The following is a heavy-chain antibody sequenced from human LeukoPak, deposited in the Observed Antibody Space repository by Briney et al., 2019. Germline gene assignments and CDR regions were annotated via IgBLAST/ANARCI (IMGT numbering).Heavy chain of an antibody. J-gene: IGHJ3*02. D-gene: IGHD5-24*01. CDR3: ARETLQGNAFDI. Sequence: PSETLSLTCTVSGGSIRSYYWSWIRQPPGKGLEWIGYIYYSGSTNYNPSLKSRVTISVDTSKNQFSLKLSSVTAADTAVYYCARETLQGNAFDIWGQGTMVTVSS. V-gene: IGHV4-59*01. CDR1: GGSIRSYY. CDR2: IYYSGST.